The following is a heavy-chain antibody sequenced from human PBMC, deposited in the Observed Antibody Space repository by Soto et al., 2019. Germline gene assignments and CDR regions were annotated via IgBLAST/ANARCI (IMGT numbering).Heavy chain of an antibody. CDR3: ARHESCYDFPYPFQYNWFDP. D-gene: IGHD5-12*01. V-gene: IGHV4-39*01. J-gene: IGHJ5*02. CDR2: FYYSATT. CDR1: GGSISSSSEY. Sequence: PSETLSLTCTVSGGSISSSSEYWGWIREPPGKGQDWIGSFYYSATTYYNPSLKSRVTISVDPSKNQFPLKLSSVTVADTAVYYCARHESCYDFPYPFQYNWFDPWGQGTLVTVSS.